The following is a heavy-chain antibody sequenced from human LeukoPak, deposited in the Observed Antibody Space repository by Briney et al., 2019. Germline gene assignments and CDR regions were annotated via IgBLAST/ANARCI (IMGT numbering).Heavy chain of an antibody. CDR1: GFTFSSYA. J-gene: IGHJ4*02. V-gene: IGHV3-30-3*01. Sequence: PGGSLRLSCAASGFTFSSYAMHWVRQAPGKGLEWVSVISYDGSNKYYADSVKGRFTISRDNSKNTLYLQMNSLRAEDTAVYYCAPGIVGATTPNYFDYWGQGTLVTVSS. CDR3: APGIVGATTPNYFDY. D-gene: IGHD1-26*01. CDR2: ISYDGSNK.